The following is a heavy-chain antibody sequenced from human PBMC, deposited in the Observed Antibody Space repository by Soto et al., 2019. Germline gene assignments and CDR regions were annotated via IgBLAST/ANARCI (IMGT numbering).Heavy chain of an antibody. CDR2: IIPIFGTA. J-gene: IGHJ3*02. D-gene: IGHD2-15*01. CDR3: SRGGGSIVVVVAATRGAFDI. Sequence: SVKVSCKASGGTFSSYAISWVRQAPGQGLEWMGGIIPIFGTANYAQKFQGRVTITADESTSTAYMELSSLRSEDTAVYYCSRGGGSIVVVVAATRGAFDIWGQGTMVTVSS. V-gene: IGHV1-69*13. CDR1: GGTFSSYA.